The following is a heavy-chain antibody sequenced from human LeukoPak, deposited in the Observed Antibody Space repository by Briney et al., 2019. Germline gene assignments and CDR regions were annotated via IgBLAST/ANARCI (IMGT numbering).Heavy chain of an antibody. Sequence: PGRSLRLSCAASGFTLSSYGMHWVRQAPGKGLEWVAVIWYDGSNKKYADSVKGRFTISRDKSKNTLYLQMNSLRAEDTAVYYCARDTGVGDYITFVDYWGQGTLVTVSS. V-gene: IGHV3-33*01. CDR3: ARDTGVGDYITFVDY. CDR2: IWYDGSNK. J-gene: IGHJ4*02. D-gene: IGHD4-17*01. CDR1: GFTLSSYG.